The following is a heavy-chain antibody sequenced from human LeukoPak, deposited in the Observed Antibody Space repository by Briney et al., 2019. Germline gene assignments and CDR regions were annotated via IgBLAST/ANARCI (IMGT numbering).Heavy chain of an antibody. CDR1: GGSISSGSYY. Sequence: SETLSLTCTVSGGSISSGSYYWSWIRQPAGKGLEWIGRIYTSGSTNYNPSLKSRVTISVDTSKNQFSLKLSSVTAADTAVYYCAQSKYGGISPRYYYYYMDVWGKGTTVTISS. J-gene: IGHJ6*03. CDR2: IYTSGST. D-gene: IGHD4-11*01. CDR3: AQSKYGGISPRYYYYYMDV. V-gene: IGHV4-61*02.